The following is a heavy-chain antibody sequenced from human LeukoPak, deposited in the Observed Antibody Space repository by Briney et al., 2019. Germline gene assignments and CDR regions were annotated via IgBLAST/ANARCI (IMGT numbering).Heavy chain of an antibody. CDR2: IIPILGIA. Sequence: ASVKVSCKASGGTFSSYTISWVRQAHGQGLEWMGRIIPILGIANYAQKFQGRVTITADKSTSTAYMELSSLRSEDTAVYYCARGSSGGRYGMDVWGQGTTVTVSS. CDR1: GGTFSSYT. V-gene: IGHV1-69*02. D-gene: IGHD2-15*01. CDR3: ARGSSGGRYGMDV. J-gene: IGHJ6*02.